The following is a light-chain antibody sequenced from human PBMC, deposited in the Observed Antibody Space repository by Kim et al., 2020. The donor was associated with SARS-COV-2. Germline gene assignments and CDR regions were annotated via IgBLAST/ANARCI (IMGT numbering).Light chain of an antibody. CDR2: DTA. CDR3: LLSYGDVRV. CDR1: NGAGTRGHY. J-gene: IGLJ2*01. V-gene: IGLV7-46*01. Sequence: PGGTVTLTCASSNGAGTRGHYPYWFQQKPGQAPTTLIYDTANRHSMAPARFSGSVLEGRAALTLSGVQPEDEADYFCLLSYGDVRVFGGGTKLTVL.